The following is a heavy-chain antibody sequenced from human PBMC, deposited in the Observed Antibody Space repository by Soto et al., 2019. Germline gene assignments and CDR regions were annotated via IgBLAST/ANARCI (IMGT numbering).Heavy chain of an antibody. CDR1: GFTFSSYA. V-gene: IGHV3-30-3*01. CDR2: ISYDGSNK. J-gene: IGHJ2*01. CDR3: ARESKYSSDGGWYFDL. Sequence: QVQLVESGGGVVQPGRSLRLSCAASGFTFSSYAMHWVRQAPGKGLEWVAVISYDGSNKYYADSVKGRFTISRDNSKNTLYLRMSSLRAEDTAVYYCARESKYSSDGGWYFDLWGSCTLVTVSS. D-gene: IGHD6-25*01.